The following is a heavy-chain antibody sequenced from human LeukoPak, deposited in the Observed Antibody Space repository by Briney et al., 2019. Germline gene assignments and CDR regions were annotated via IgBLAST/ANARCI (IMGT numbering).Heavy chain of an antibody. D-gene: IGHD5-12*01. CDR3: AREGPRWLQPHPHFDY. V-gene: IGHV4-34*01. Sequence: SETLSLTCAVHGGAFSGYYWSWIRQPPGKGLEWIGEINHSGSTSYNPSLKSRVTISVDTSKNQFSLKLSSVTAADTAVYYCAREGPRWLQPHPHFDYWGQGTLVAVSS. CDR1: GGAFSGYY. J-gene: IGHJ4*02. CDR2: INHSGST.